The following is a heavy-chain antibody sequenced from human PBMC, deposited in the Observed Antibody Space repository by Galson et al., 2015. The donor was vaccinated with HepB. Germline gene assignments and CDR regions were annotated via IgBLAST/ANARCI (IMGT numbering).Heavy chain of an antibody. D-gene: IGHD2-15*01. CDR3: ARGGIVVVVAAEYGMDV. V-gene: IGHV3-30-3*01. J-gene: IGHJ6*02. Sequence: SLRLSCAASGFTFSSYAMHWVRQAPGKGLEWVAVISYDGSNKYYADSVKGRFTISRDNSKNTLYLQMNSLRAEDTAVYYCARGGIVVVVAAEYGMDVWGQGITVTVSS. CDR2: ISYDGSNK. CDR1: GFTFSSYA.